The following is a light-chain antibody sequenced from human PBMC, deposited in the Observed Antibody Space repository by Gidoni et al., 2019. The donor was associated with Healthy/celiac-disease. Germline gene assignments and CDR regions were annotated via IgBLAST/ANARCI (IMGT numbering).Light chain of an antibody. CDR1: QSISSY. V-gene: IGKV1-39*01. CDR3: QQSYSTPWT. Sequence: SASVGDRVTITCRASQSISSYLNWYQQKPGKAPKLLIYAASSLQSGVPSRFSCSGSGTDFTLTISSLQPEDFATYYCQQSYSTPWTFGQGTKVEIK. J-gene: IGKJ1*01. CDR2: AAS.